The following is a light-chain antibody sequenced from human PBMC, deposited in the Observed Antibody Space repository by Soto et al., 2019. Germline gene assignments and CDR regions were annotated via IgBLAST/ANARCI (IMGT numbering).Light chain of an antibody. Sequence: DIQMTQSPSSLSASVGDRVTITCRASQGISNYLAWYQQKPGKVPKLLIYAASTLKSGVPSRFSGSGSGTDFTLTISSLQPGDVASYYCQKYNSAPLTFGPGTKVDIK. V-gene: IGKV1-27*01. J-gene: IGKJ3*01. CDR3: QKYNSAPLT. CDR2: AAS. CDR1: QGISNY.